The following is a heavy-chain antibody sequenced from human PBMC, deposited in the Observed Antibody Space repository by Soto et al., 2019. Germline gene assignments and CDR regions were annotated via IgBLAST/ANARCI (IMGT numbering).Heavy chain of an antibody. V-gene: IGHV3-23*01. CDR3: AKAARRYCSSTSCYYFDY. D-gene: IGHD2-2*01. CDR1: GFTFSSYA. Sequence: PGGSLRLSCAASGFTFSSYAMSWVRQAPGKGLEWVSAISGSGGSTYYADSVKGRFTISRDNSKNTLYLQMNSLRAEDTAVYYCAKAARRYCSSTSCYYFDYWGQGTLVTVSS. CDR2: ISGSGGST. J-gene: IGHJ4*02.